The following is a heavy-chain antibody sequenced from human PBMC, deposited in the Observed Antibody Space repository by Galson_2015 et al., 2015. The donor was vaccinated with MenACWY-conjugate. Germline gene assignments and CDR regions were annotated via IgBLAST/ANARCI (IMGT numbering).Heavy chain of an antibody. D-gene: IGHD1-7*01. V-gene: IGHV5-51*01. CDR1: GYRFTDFW. J-gene: IGHJ5*02. Sequence: QSGAEVKKPGESLKISCTASGYRFTDFWIGWVRQKPGKGLEWMGIIWPGDSDTRYSPSFQGQVTISADKSINTAYLQWRSLRASDTAMYYCARQGPTSTARNYFDPWGQGTLVTVSS. CDR2: IWPGDSDT. CDR3: ARQGPTSTARNYFDP.